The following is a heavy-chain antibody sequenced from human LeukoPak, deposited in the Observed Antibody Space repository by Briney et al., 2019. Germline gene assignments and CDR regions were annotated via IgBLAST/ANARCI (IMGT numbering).Heavy chain of an antibody. CDR1: GYTFTSYG. CDR2: IIPIFGTA. D-gene: IGHD3-10*01. Sequence: ASVKVSCKASGYTFTSYGISWVRQAPGQGLEWMGGIIPIFGTANYAQKFQGRVTITADESTSTAYMGLSSLRSEDTAVYYCARGGITMVRGVIKWFDPWGQGTWSPSPQ. CDR3: ARGGITMVRGVIKWFDP. V-gene: IGHV1-69*13. J-gene: IGHJ5*02.